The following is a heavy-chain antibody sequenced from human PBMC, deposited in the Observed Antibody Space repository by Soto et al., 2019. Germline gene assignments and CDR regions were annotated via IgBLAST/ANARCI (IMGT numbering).Heavy chain of an antibody. CDR3: ARAGTAMVESDY. CDR2: IYYSGST. J-gene: IGHJ4*02. V-gene: IGHV4-59*01. CDR1: GGSINSYY. Sequence: PSETLSLTCTASGGSINSYYWSWIRQPPGKGLEWIGYIYYSGSTNYNPSLKSRVTISVDRSKNQFSLKLNSVTTADTAVYYCARAGTAMVESDYWGQGTLVTVSS. D-gene: IGHD5-18*01.